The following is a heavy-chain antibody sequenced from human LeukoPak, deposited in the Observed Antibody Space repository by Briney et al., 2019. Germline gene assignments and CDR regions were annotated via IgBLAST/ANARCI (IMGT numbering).Heavy chain of an antibody. V-gene: IGHV4-39*01. J-gene: IGHJ6*03. CDR1: GGSISSTIYY. Sequence: PSETLSLTCTVSGGSISSTIYYWGWIRQPPGKGLEWLGTSYYGGNGYYNPSLKSRVTISVDGSKNQFSLTLTSVTAADTAVYYCATTSGYRNYYYYYIDVWGKGTTVTVSS. CDR3: ATTSGYRNYYYYYIDV. CDR2: SYYGGNG. D-gene: IGHD3-22*01.